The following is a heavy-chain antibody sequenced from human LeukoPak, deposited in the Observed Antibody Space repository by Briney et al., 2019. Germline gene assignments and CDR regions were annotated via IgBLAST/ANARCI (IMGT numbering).Heavy chain of an antibody. D-gene: IGHD2-15*01. CDR2: ITGSSSSI. Sequence: GGSLRLSCAASGFTFSSHSMNWVRQAPGKGLEWVSSITGSSSSIYYADSVKGRFTISRDNSKNTLYLQVNSVRAEDTAVYYCARDTSGYYDYWGQGALVTVSS. CDR3: ARDTSGYYDY. J-gene: IGHJ4*02. CDR1: GFTFSSHS. V-gene: IGHV3-21*01.